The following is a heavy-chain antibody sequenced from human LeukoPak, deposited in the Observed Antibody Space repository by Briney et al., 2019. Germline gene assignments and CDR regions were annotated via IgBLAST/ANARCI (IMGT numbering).Heavy chain of an antibody. CDR3: ARGPVVVTFGNAFDI. Sequence: APVKVSCKASGGTFSSYAISWVRQAPGQGLEWMGWISAYNGNTNYAQKLQGRVTMTTDTSTSTAYMELRSLRSDDTAVYYCARGPVVVTFGNAFDIWGQGTMVTVSS. V-gene: IGHV1-18*01. D-gene: IGHD2-21*02. J-gene: IGHJ3*02. CDR1: GGTFSSYA. CDR2: ISAYNGNT.